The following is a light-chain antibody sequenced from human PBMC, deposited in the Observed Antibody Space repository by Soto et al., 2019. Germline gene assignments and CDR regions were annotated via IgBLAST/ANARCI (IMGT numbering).Light chain of an antibody. V-gene: IGKV3-20*01. CDR3: QQYGSSLVA. CDR2: GAS. Sequence: EIVLTQSPGTLSLSPGERATLSCRASQSVSSSYLAWYQQKPGQAPRLLIYGASSRATGIPDRFSGSGSGTDFTLTISRLEPEDFAVYYCQQYGSSLVACGQGTKVDI. J-gene: IGKJ1*01. CDR1: QSVSSSY.